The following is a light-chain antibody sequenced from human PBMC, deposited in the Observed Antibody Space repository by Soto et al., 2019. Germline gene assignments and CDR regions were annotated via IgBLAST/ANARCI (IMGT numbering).Light chain of an antibody. J-gene: IGKJ1*01. CDR1: QSVSSY. V-gene: IGKV3-20*01. CDR2: GAS. CDR3: QQYGSSGRT. Sequence: EIVLTQSPGTLSLSPWERATLSCRASQSVSSYLAWYQQKPGLAPRLLIYGASSRATGIPDRFSGSGSGTDFTLTISRLEPEDFAVYYCQQYGSSGRTFGQGTKVDIK.